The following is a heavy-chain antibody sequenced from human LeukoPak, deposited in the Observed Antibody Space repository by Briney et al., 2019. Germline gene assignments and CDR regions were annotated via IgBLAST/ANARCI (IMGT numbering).Heavy chain of an antibody. Sequence: SETLSLTCTVSGGSISGYYWSWIRQPPGKGLEWIGYIYSSGSTNYNPSLKSRVTISIDTSKNQFSLKLTSVTAADTAVYYCAREGTTITHFDYWGQGTLVTVSS. J-gene: IGHJ4*02. D-gene: IGHD5-24*01. CDR1: GGSISGYY. CDR2: IYSSGST. CDR3: AREGTTITHFDY. V-gene: IGHV4-59*01.